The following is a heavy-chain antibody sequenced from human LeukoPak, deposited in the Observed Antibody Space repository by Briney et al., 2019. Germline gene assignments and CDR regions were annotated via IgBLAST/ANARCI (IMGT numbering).Heavy chain of an antibody. V-gene: IGHV3-74*01. Sequence: GGSLRLSCAASGFTFSSYSMHWVRLAPGKGLVWVSRINSDASSTTFADSVKGRFTISRDNAKNTLFLQMNSLRVEDTAVYYCARGGSAYSSSWSTFEYWGQGTLVTVSS. CDR3: ARGGSAYSSSWSTFEY. CDR2: INSDASST. D-gene: IGHD6-13*01. CDR1: GFTFSSYS. J-gene: IGHJ4*02.